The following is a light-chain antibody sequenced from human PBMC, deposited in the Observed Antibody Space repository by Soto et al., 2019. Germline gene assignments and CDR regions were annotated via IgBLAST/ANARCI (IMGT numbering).Light chain of an antibody. CDR2: DAS. CDR3: QQYNTYWT. J-gene: IGKJ1*01. Sequence: DIQMTQFPSALSASVGDRVTNTCRASQNVNNWLAWYQHKPGKAPQLLIYDASVLESGVPSRFSGSGSGTEFTLAINGLQSDDFATYYCQQYNTYWTFGPGTKVEVE. V-gene: IGKV1-5*01. CDR1: QNVNNW.